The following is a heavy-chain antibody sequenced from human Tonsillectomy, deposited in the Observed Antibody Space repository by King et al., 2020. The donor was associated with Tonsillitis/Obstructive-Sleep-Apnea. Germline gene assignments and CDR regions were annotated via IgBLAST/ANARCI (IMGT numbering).Heavy chain of an antibody. V-gene: IGHV3-9*01. CDR1: GFTFDDYA. CDR2: INWNSSSI. Sequence: VQLVESGGGLVQPGRSLRLSCAASGFTFDDYAMHWVRQTPGKGLEWVSGINWNSSSIGYADSVKGRFTISRDNAKNSLYLQMNSLRAEDTALYYCAKDKGWEPLWAFDIWGQGTMVTVSS. D-gene: IGHD1-26*01. J-gene: IGHJ3*02. CDR3: AKDKGWEPLWAFDI.